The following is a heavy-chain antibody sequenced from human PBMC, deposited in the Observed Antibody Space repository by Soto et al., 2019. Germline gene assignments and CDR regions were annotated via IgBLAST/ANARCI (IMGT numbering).Heavy chain of an antibody. Sequence: PGGSLRLSCAGSGFTFSTYAMSWVRQAPGKGLEWVSSISGGGETTHYADSVKGRFTISRDNSKNTLYLQMNSLRAEDTAVYYCAKDLVVVAATPSWFDPWGQRTLVTVSS. D-gene: IGHD2-15*01. J-gene: IGHJ5*02. CDR2: ISGGGETT. CDR3: AKDLVVVAATPSWFDP. CDR1: GFTFSTYA. V-gene: IGHV3-23*01.